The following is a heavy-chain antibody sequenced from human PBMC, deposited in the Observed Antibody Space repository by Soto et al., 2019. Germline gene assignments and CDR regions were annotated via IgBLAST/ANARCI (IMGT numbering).Heavy chain of an antibody. CDR3: ARDTPYSSFARYYYGMDV. V-gene: IGHV3-66*01. CDR2: IYSGGST. CDR1: GFTVSSNY. J-gene: IGHJ6*02. Sequence: PGGSLRLSCAASGFTVSSNYMSWVRQAPGKGLEWVSVIYSGGSTYYADSVKGRFTISRDNSKNTLYLQMNSLRAEDTAVYYCARDTPYSSFARYYYGMDVWGQGTTVTVSS. D-gene: IGHD6-6*01.